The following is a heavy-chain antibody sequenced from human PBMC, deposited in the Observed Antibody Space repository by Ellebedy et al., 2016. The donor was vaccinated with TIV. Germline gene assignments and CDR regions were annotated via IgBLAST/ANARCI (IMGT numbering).Heavy chain of an antibody. CDR2: ISGSGGST. J-gene: IGHJ3*02. Sequence: GESLKISCAASGFTFSSYAVSWVRQAPGKGLEWVSGISGSGGSTYYADSVKGRFTISRDNSKNTVYLQMNNLRAEDTAVNYCAKVRSGSHLDAFDMWGQGTMVTVSS. CDR3: AKVRSGSHLDAFDM. CDR1: GFTFSSYA. D-gene: IGHD1-26*01. V-gene: IGHV3-23*01.